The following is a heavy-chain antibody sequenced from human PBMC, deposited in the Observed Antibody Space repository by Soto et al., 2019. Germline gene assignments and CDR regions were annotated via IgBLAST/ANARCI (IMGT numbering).Heavy chain of an antibody. J-gene: IGHJ4*02. CDR3: ARDRGPDFPFDY. CDR2: ISSSSSYI. D-gene: IGHD3-10*01. V-gene: IGHV3-21*01. CDR1: GFTFSSYS. Sequence: GGSLRLSCAASGFTFSSYSINWVRQAPGKGLEWVSSISSSSSYIYYADSVKGRFTISRDNAKNSLYLQMNSLRAEDTAVYYCARDRGPDFPFDYWGQGTLVTVS.